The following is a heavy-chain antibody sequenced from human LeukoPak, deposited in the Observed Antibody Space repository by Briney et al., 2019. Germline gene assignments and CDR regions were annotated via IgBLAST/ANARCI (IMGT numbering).Heavy chain of an antibody. CDR2: IYTSGST. J-gene: IGHJ4*02. CDR3: ARDSAYSSSYDY. D-gene: IGHD6-6*01. V-gene: IGHV4-4*07. Sequence: SETLSLTCTVSGVSISSYYWSWIRQPAGKGLEWIGRIYTSGSTNYNPSLKSRVTTSVDTSKNQFSLKLSSVTAADTAVYYCARDSAYSSSYDYWGQGTLVTVSS. CDR1: GVSISSYY.